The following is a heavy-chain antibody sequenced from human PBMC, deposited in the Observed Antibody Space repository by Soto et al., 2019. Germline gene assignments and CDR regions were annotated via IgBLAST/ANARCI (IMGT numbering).Heavy chain of an antibody. CDR1: GGNISSLD. Sequence: SETLCLTWTVLGGNISSLDWRWIRQTPGKGLEWIGYIYYSGSTNYNPSLKSRVTISVDTSKNQFSLKLSSVTAADTAVYYCARVQAMVRGGYYYYYYMDVWGKGTTVTVSS. CDR3: ARVQAMVRGGYYYYYYMDV. CDR2: IYYSGST. V-gene: IGHV4-59*11. J-gene: IGHJ6*03. D-gene: IGHD3-10*01.